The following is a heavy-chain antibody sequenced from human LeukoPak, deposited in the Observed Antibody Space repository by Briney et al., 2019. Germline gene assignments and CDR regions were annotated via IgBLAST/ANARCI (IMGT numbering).Heavy chain of an antibody. V-gene: IGHV3-7*04. CDR2: IRQDGYEI. J-gene: IGHJ4*02. CDR3: ARDKSVGATHLDY. Sequence: PGGSLRLSCAASGFTFSNYWMSWVRQSPGNGLEWVANIRQDGYEIYYVESVKGRFTISRDNAQQSLYLQMNNLRVEDTAVYYCARDKSVGATHLDYWGQGTVVIVSS. CDR1: GFTFSNYW. D-gene: IGHD1-26*01.